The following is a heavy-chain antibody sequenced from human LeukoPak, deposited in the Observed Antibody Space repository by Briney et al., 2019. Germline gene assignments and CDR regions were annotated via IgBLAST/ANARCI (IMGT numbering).Heavy chain of an antibody. CDR2: IYYSGST. Sequence: PSETLSLTCTVSGGSISSGGYYWGWIRQHPGKGLEWIGYIYYSGSTYYNPSLKSRVTISVDTSKNQFSLKLSSVTAADTAVYYCARDYNGDDYYYGMDVWGQGTTVTVSS. D-gene: IGHD4-17*01. V-gene: IGHV4-31*03. CDR3: ARDYNGDDYYYGMDV. CDR1: GGSISSGGYY. J-gene: IGHJ6*02.